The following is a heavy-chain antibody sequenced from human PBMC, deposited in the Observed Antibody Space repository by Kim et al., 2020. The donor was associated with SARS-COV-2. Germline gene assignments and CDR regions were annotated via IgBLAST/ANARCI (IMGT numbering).Heavy chain of an antibody. Sequence: GGSLRLSCTASGFTSGDYAVSWVRQAPGKGLEWVGPIRSNGYGGTTEHAASVKGRFTIPRDDSKSIAYLQMNSLKTEDTAVYYCTRANWQQRDYWGRGTLVTVSS. CDR3: TRANWQQRDY. J-gene: IGHJ4*02. D-gene: IGHD6-13*01. CDR2: IRSNGYGGTT. V-gene: IGHV3-49*04. CDR1: GFTSGDYA.